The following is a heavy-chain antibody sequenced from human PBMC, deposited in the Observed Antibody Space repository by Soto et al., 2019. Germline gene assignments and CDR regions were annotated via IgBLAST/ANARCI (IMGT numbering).Heavy chain of an antibody. CDR2: IYYSGST. V-gene: IGHV4-59*01. D-gene: IGHD6-19*01. J-gene: IGHJ4*02. Sequence: SETLSLTCTVSGGSISSYYWSRIRQPPGKGLEWIGYIYYSGSTNCNPSLKSRVTISVDTSKNQFSLKLSSVTAADTAVYYCARASSGWDFDYWGQGTLVTVSS. CDR1: GGSISSYY. CDR3: ARASSGWDFDY.